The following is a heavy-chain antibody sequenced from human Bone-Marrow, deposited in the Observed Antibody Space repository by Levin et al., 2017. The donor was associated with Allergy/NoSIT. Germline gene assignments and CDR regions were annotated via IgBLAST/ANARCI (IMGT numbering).Heavy chain of an antibody. Sequence: GESLKISCAASGIPFDSYPMTWVRQTPRKGLEWVATISYNGRKTDYADSVQGRFAISRDNSRKQVYLQMNRLRVDDTAVYFCVKEGDWYDLLNGHEKLPYFDHWGQGTLVTVSS. D-gene: IGHD6-19*01. CDR2: ISYNGRKT. CDR3: VKEGDWYDLLNGHEKLPYFDH. CDR1: GIPFDSYP. V-gene: IGHV3-23*01. J-gene: IGHJ4*02.